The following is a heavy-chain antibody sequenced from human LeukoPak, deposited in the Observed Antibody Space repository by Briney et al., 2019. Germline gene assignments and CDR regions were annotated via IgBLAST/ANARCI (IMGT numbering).Heavy chain of an antibody. Sequence: PGGFLRLSCAASGFTFSSYGMHWVRQAPGKGLEWVAVISYDGSNKYYADSVKGRFTISRDNSKNTLYLQMNSLRAEDTAVYYCAKDRPYCSSTSCYHDAFDIWGQGTMVTVSS. J-gene: IGHJ3*02. CDR1: GFTFSSYG. V-gene: IGHV3-30*18. D-gene: IGHD2-2*01. CDR2: ISYDGSNK. CDR3: AKDRPYCSSTSCYHDAFDI.